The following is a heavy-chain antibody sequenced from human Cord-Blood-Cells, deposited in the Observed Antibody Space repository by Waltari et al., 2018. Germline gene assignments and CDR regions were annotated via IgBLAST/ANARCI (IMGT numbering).Heavy chain of an antibody. CDR3: ARGDSSSSGYYFDY. D-gene: IGHD6-6*01. CDR2: MNPNSGNT. J-gene: IGHJ4*02. Sequence: QVQLVQSGAEVKKPGASVKVSCKASGYTFTSYDINWVRQATGQGLEWMGWMNPNSGNTGYAQKFQGRVTRTRNTSISTAYLELSSLRSEDTAVYYCARGDSSSSGYYFDYWGQGTLVTVSS. CDR1: GYTFTSYD. V-gene: IGHV1-8*01.